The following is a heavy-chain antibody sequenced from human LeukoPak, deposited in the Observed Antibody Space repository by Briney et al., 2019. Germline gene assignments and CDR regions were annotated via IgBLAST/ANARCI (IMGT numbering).Heavy chain of an antibody. V-gene: IGHV1-46*01. CDR2: IDPGGGST. J-gene: IGHJ4*02. CDR3: ARAATYYYRFDF. D-gene: IGHD3-10*01. Sequence: GASVKVSCKASGYTFTSQYLHWVRQAPGHGLQWIGVIDPGGGSTSYSQTFQGKITMTRDTSTSTVYLELSSLRSEDTAFYYCARAATYYYRFDFWGQGTMVTVSS. CDR1: GYTFTSQY.